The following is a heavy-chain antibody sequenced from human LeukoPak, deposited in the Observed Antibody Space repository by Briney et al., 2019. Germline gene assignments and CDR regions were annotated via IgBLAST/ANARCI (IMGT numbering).Heavy chain of an antibody. CDR3: ARDPGSSSSWYDY. CDR2: VNPNSGGT. J-gene: IGHJ4*02. CDR1: GYTFTVYY. Sequence: GASVKVSCKASGYTFTVYYMHWVREAPGQELEWMGWVNPNSGGTYYAQKFQGRVTMTRDTSISTAYMELSSLRSDDTAVYYCARDPGSSSSWYDYWGQGTLVTVSS. D-gene: IGHD6-13*01. V-gene: IGHV1-2*02.